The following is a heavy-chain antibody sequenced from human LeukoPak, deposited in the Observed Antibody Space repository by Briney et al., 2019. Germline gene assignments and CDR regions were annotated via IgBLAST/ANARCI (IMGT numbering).Heavy chain of an antibody. V-gene: IGHV3-21*01. J-gene: IGHJ4*02. CDR1: GYTFSAYS. D-gene: IGHD1-26*01. CDR2: ISSSATSI. CDR3: ARDLAPYRNSLINFDY. Sequence: PGGSLRLSCAASGYTFSAYSMNWVRQAPGKGLEWVSSISSSATSIYYADSVQGRFTISRDNAKNSLYLQVNSLTAEDTAVYYCARDLAPYRNSLINFDYWGQGTLVTVSS.